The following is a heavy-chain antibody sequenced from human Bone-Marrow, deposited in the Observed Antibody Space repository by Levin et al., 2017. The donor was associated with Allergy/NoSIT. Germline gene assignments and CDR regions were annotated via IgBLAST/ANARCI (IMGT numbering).Heavy chain of an antibody. CDR2: ISYDGSEE. D-gene: IGHD6-13*01. J-gene: IGHJ4*02. CDR3: ARDWGQYSSSWYNGADS. V-gene: IGHV3-30*03. CDR1: GFTFNSYG. Sequence: GESLKISCAASGFTFNSYGMHWVRQAPGKGLEWVAVISYDGSEEYYAGSVRGRFSISRDNPKNTREGQMNSLRVDDTAVYYCARDWGQYSSSWYNGADSWGQGTLVTVSS.